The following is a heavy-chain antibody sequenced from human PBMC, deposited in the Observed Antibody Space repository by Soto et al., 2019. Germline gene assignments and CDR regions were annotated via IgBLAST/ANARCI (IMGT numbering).Heavy chain of an antibody. CDR2: IFHSGST. D-gene: IGHD4-17*01. CDR3: AREIIPLTTDWYFDL. CDR1: GGSISGGIYY. Sequence: QVQLQESGPGLVKPSETLSLTCTVSGGSISGGIYYCSWVWQSPGKGLEWIGYIFHSGSTFYNPSLGSRVTISVDTSKNQFSLRLSSVTAADTAVYYCAREIIPLTTDWYFDLWGRGTLVTVSS. J-gene: IGHJ2*01. V-gene: IGHV4-30-4*01.